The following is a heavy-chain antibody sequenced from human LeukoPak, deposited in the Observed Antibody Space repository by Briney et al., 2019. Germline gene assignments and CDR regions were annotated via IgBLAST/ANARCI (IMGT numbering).Heavy chain of an antibody. CDR2: ISYDESQK. Sequence: GGSLRLSCAASGFTFSDYAMHWVRQGPGRGLEWVAVISYDESQKYYADSVKGRFTISRDNAKNSLYLQMNSLRTEDTALYYCAQTVTPRYFQLWGQGTLVTVSS. J-gene: IGHJ1*01. V-gene: IGHV3-30-3*01. CDR1: GFTFSDYA. D-gene: IGHD4-17*01. CDR3: AQTVTPRYFQL.